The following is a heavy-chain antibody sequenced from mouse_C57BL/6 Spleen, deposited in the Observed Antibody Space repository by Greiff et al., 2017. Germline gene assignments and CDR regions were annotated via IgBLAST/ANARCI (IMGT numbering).Heavy chain of an antibody. Sequence: VQLQQPGAELVRPGSSVKLSCKASGYTFTSYWMHWVKQRPIQGLEWIGNIDPSDSETHYNQKFKDKAPLTVDKSSSTAYMQLSSLTSEDSAVYYCARQLGYYAMDYWGQGTSVTVSS. CDR1: GYTFTSYW. D-gene: IGHD3-1*01. CDR3: ARQLGYYAMDY. J-gene: IGHJ4*01. V-gene: IGHV1-52*01. CDR2: IDPSDSET.